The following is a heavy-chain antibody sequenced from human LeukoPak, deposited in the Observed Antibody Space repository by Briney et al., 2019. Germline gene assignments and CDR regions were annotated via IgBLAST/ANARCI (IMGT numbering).Heavy chain of an antibody. CDR2: ISSSSSYI. Sequence: GRSLRLSCAASGFTFDDYAMHWVRQAPGKGLEWVSSISSSSSYIYYADSVKGRFTISRDNAKNSLYLQMNSLRAEDTAVYYCAREYSSGWYDWGQGTLVTVSS. V-gene: IGHV3-21*01. CDR3: AREYSSGWYD. CDR1: GFTFDDYA. D-gene: IGHD6-19*01. J-gene: IGHJ4*02.